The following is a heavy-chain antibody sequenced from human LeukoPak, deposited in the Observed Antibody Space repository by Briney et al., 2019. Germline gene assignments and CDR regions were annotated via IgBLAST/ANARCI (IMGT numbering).Heavy chain of an antibody. CDR2: INPNSGGT. D-gene: IGHD6-13*01. J-gene: IGHJ4*02. Sequence: ASVKVSCKASGYTFTGYYMHWVRQAPGQGLEWMGWINPNSGGTNYAQKFQGRVTMTRDTSISTAYMELSRLRSDDTAVYYCARELRSSSWAPGVVWDYWGQGTLVTVSS. CDR1: GYTFTGYY. CDR3: ARELRSSSWAPGVVWDY. V-gene: IGHV1-2*02.